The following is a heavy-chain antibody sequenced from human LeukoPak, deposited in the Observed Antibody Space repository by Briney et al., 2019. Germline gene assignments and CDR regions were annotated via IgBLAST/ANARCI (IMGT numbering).Heavy chain of an antibody. CDR3: ARDRGHFDY. Sequence: GGSLRLSCAASGFTFSDYWMSWVRQAPGKGLEGVANIRQDGSEKYYVDSVKGRFTISRDNAKNSLYLQMNSLRAEDTAVYYCARDRGHFDYWGQGTLVTVSS. CDR1: GFTFSDYW. J-gene: IGHJ4*02. V-gene: IGHV3-7*01. CDR2: IRQDGSEK.